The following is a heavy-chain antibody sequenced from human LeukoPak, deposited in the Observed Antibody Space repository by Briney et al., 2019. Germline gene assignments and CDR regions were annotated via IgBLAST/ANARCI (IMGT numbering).Heavy chain of an antibody. CDR3: ARDKGSGSFDY. J-gene: IGHJ4*02. CDR1: GGTFSSYA. D-gene: IGHD3-10*01. V-gene: IGHV1-18*01. Sequence: ASVKVSCKASGGTFSSYAISWVRQAPGQGLEWMGWISAYNGNTNYAQKLQGRVTMTTDTSTSTAYMELRSLRSDDTAVYYCARDKGSGSFDYWGQGTLVTVSS. CDR2: ISAYNGNT.